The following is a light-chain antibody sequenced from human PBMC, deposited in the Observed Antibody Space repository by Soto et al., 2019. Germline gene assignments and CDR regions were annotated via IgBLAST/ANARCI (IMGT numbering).Light chain of an antibody. CDR2: DVS. J-gene: IGLJ1*01. V-gene: IGLV2-14*01. CDR3: SSYTSSSTLHV. CDR1: SSDVGGYNY. Sequence: QSALTQPASVSGSPGQSITITCTETSSDVGGYNYVSWYQQHPDKAPELMIYDVSSRPSGVSNRFSGSKSGNTASLTISGLQAEDEADYYCSSYTSSSTLHVFGTGTKLTVL.